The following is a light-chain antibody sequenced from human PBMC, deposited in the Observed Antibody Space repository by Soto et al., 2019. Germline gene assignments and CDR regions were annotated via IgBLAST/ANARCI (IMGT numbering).Light chain of an antibody. J-gene: IGKJ4*01. V-gene: IGKV1-5*03. CDR3: QQYHRSPVT. CDR2: KAS. CDR1: QSINSW. Sequence: DIQMTQSPSTLSAFVGDRVTITCRASQSINSWLAWYQQKPGKAPNLLIYKASNLESGAPSRFSGSGSGTEFTLTISSLPPDDFATYYCQQYHRSPVTFGGGTKVEIK.